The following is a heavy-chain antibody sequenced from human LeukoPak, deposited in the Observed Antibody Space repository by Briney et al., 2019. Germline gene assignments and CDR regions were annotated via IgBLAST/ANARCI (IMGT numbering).Heavy chain of an antibody. V-gene: IGHV1-2*02. CDR2: SNPNSGGT. J-gene: IGHJ4*02. CDR1: GYTYPGYY. D-gene: IGHD6-19*01. CDR3: ARYSRGWPSERAY. Sequence: SVKVSRKSSGYTYPGYYMHGVRQAPGQGLEWSGCSNPNSGGTNYAQKFQGRVTMTRDTSISTAYMELSRLRSDDTAVYYCARYSRGWPSERAYGGQGPRVTV.